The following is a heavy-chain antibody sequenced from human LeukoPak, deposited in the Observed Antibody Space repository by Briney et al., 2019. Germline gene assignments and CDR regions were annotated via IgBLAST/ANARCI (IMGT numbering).Heavy chain of an antibody. CDR2: IYYSGST. V-gene: IGHV4-30-4*07. CDR1: GGSISSGGYS. Sequence: PSQTLSLTCAVSGGSISSGGYSWSWIRQPPGEGLEWIGYIYYSGSTNYNPSLKSRVTISVDTSKNQFSLKLSSVTAADTAVYYCARVVSWFDPWGQGTLVTVSS. D-gene: IGHD3-10*01. J-gene: IGHJ5*02. CDR3: ARVVSWFDP.